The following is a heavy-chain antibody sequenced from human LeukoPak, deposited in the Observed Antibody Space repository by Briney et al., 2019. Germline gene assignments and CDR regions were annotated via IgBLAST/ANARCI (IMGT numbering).Heavy chain of an antibody. CDR1: GFTFGTYI. CDR2: ISSDSATI. D-gene: IGHD3-16*02. J-gene: IGHJ6*02. Sequence: GGSLRLSCAASGFTFGTYIMNWVRQAPGKGREWVSCISSDSATIYYADSVKGRFSISRDNAKNSLDLQMNSLRDEDTAVYYCARGGYSWDVWGQGTTVTVSS. CDR3: ARGGYSWDV. V-gene: IGHV3-48*02.